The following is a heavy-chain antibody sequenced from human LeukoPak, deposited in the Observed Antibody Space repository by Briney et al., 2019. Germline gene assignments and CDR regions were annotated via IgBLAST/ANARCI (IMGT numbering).Heavy chain of an antibody. D-gene: IGHD3-16*01. J-gene: IGHJ4*02. CDR2: IYYSGST. V-gene: IGHV4-39*01. Sequence: SETLSLTCTVSGGSISSSSYYWGWIRQPPGKGLEWIGSIYYSGSTYYNPSLKSRVTISVDTSKNQFSLKLSSVTAADTAVYYCARHVRRGSYDYWGQGTLVTVSS. CDR1: GGSISSSSYY. CDR3: ARHVRRGSYDY.